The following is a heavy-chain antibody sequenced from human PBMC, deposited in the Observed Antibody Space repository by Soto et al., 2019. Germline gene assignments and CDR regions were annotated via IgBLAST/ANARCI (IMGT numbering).Heavy chain of an antibody. V-gene: IGHV4-61*01. D-gene: IGHD6-19*01. CDR1: GGSVSSGNYY. J-gene: IGHJ4*02. CDR2: VYYSGST. CDR3: ASFVRTGWRYYFDH. Sequence: QVLLQESGPGLVKPSETLSLTCTVSGGSVSSGNYYWSWIRQPPGKGLEWIGYVYYSGSTTYNPSLKSRLTILVDTSKNQFSLKLSSVTAADTAVSYWASFVRTGWRYYFDHWGQGILVPFSS.